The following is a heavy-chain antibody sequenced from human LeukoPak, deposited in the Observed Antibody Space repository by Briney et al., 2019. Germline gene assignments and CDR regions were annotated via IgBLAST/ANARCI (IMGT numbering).Heavy chain of an antibody. J-gene: IGHJ4*02. D-gene: IGHD6-19*01. V-gene: IGHV3-7*01. CDR3: ARDEWAGTVAY. CDR1: GFTFNKYW. Sequence: GGSLRLSCAASGFTFNKYWMNWVRQAPGKGLEWVANIKQDGSEKYYVDSVKGRFTISRDNAKNSLFLQMDSLRAEDTAVYYCARDEWAGTVAYWGQGTLVTVSS. CDR2: IKQDGSEK.